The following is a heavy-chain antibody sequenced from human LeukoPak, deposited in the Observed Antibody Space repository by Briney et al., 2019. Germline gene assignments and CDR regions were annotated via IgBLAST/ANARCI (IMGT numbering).Heavy chain of an antibody. V-gene: IGHV3-7*01. CDR1: GFTFNNYW. CDR3: ARGKNDNSTSYYFDY. J-gene: IGHJ4*02. Sequence: GGSLRLSCAVSGFTFNNYWMNWVRQAPGKGLEWVANLKQDGSEKYYVDSVKGRFTISRDNAKNSLYLQMNSLRAEDTAVYYCARGKNDNSTSYYFDYWGQGTLVTVSS. D-gene: IGHD4-11*01. CDR2: LKQDGSEK.